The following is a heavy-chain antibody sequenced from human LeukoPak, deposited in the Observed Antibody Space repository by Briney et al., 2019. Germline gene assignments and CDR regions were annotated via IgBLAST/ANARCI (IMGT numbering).Heavy chain of an antibody. D-gene: IGHD3-10*01. J-gene: IGHJ4*02. Sequence: GESLKISCNTSGYSFKSYWIGWVRQMPGKGLEWMGIIFPGDSDTRYFSSFQGQVTMSVDKSISIAYLQWTSLKASDTAMYYCARHDGSASNYFDYWGQGTLVTVSS. CDR3: ARHDGSASNYFDY. CDR1: GYSFKSYW. CDR2: IFPGDSDT. V-gene: IGHV5-51*01.